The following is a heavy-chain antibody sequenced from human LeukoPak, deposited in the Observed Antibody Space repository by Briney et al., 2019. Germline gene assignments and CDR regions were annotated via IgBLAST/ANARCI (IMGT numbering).Heavy chain of an antibody. D-gene: IGHD4-17*01. Sequence: KASETLSLTCTVSGVSLSSFYWTWIRPPAPKGREWIGRIYATGNTNFNPSLKSRVTMSIDTSKNQFSLKLSSVPAADTAVYYCARDDYDDSTRGLDYWGEGTLVTVSS. V-gene: IGHV4-4*07. CDR2: IYATGNT. J-gene: IGHJ4*02. CDR3: ARDDYDDSTRGLDY. CDR1: GVSLSSFY.